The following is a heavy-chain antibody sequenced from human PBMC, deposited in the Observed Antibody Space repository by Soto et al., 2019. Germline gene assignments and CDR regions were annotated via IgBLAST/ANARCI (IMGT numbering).Heavy chain of an antibody. J-gene: IGHJ5*02. CDR2: ISHTGST. Sequence: QVRLQQWGAGLLKPSETLSLTCAVYDGSFSGYSWSWIRQTPGKGLEWIGEISHTGSTNYNPALKSRLTISVDTSKNQFSLKLSSVTAADTAVYYCTRGNWFDPWGQGTLVTVSS. CDR1: DGSFSGYS. CDR3: TRGNWFDP. V-gene: IGHV4-34*01.